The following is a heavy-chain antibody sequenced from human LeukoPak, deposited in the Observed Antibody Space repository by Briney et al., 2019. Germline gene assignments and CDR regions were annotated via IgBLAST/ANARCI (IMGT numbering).Heavy chain of an antibody. CDR2: ISSSSSYI. V-gene: IGHV3-21*01. CDR1: RFTFSSYS. J-gene: IGHJ5*02. Sequence: PGGSLRLSCAASRFTFSSYSMNWVRQAPGKGLEWVSSISSSSSYIYYADSVKGRFTISRDNAKNSLYLQMNSLRAEDAAVYYCARDRQWELPNWFDPWGQGTLVTVSS. CDR3: ARDRQWELPNWFDP. D-gene: IGHD1-26*01.